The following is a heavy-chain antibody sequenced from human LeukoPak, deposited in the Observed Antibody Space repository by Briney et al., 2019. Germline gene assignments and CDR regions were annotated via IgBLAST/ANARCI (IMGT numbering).Heavy chain of an antibody. CDR3: ARDDGFRTVDF. Sequence: GGSLRLSCAATGFTFSSYWMSWVRQAPGKGLEWVANIKQDGSEEYYVDSVKGRFTISRDNAKKSLYLQMNSLRAEDTAVYHCARDDGFRTVDFWGQGTLVSVSS. J-gene: IGHJ4*02. CDR2: IKQDGSEE. CDR1: GFTFSSYW. V-gene: IGHV3-7*01. D-gene: IGHD1-14*01.